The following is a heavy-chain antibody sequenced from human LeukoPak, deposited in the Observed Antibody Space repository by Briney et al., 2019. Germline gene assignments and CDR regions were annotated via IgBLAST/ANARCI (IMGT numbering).Heavy chain of an antibody. CDR3: ASDRSLIASLYYFDN. J-gene: IGHJ4*02. CDR2: ISGSGSYI. D-gene: IGHD3-22*01. Sequence: GGSLRLSFAASGXTFSAYTMNWVRQAPGKGLEWVASISGSGSYIFYADSVKGRFTISRDNAKNSLYLQMNSLRAEDTAVYYCASDRSLIASLYYFDNWGQGTLVTVSS. CDR1: GXTFSAYT. V-gene: IGHV3-21*01.